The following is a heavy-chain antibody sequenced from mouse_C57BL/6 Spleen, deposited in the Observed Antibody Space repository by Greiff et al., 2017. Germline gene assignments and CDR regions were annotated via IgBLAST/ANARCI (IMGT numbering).Heavy chain of an antibody. D-gene: IGHD2-4*01. V-gene: IGHV3-6*01. CDR1: GYSITSGYY. J-gene: IGHJ3*01. Sequence: EVHLVESGPGLVKPSQSLSLTCSVTGYSITSGYYWNWIRQFPGNKLEWMGYISYDGSNNYNPSLKNRISITRDTSKNQFFLKLNSVTTEDTATYYCARWRDYDGGFAYWGQGTLVTVSA. CDR3: ARWRDYDGGFAY. CDR2: ISYDGSN.